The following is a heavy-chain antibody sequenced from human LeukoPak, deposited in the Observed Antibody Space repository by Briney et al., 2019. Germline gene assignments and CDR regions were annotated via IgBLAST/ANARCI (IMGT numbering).Heavy chain of an antibody. Sequence: GGSLRLSCAASGFTFSSYSMNWVRQAPGKGLEWVSSIRSSSSYIYYADSVKGRFTISRDNAKNSLYLQMNSLRAEDTAVYYCARGAAANRDPWGQGTLVTVSS. D-gene: IGHD6-13*01. CDR3: ARGAAANRDP. J-gene: IGHJ5*02. CDR2: IRSSSSYI. CDR1: GFTFSSYS. V-gene: IGHV3-21*01.